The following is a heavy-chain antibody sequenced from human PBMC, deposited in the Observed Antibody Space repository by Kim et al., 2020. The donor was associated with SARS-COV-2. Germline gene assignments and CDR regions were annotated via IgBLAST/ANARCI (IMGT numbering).Heavy chain of an antibody. CDR2: IYHTGRT. D-gene: IGHD2-2*01. CDR3: ARWGNQEYSYGMDV. J-gene: IGHJ6*02. CDR1: GGSISSSNW. Sequence: SETLSLTCAVSGGSISSSNWWSWVRQPPRKGLEWIGEIYHTGRTNYNPSLKSRVTMTIDKSKNQFSLKLSSVTAADTAVYYCARWGNQEYSYGMDVWGQG. V-gene: IGHV4-4*02.